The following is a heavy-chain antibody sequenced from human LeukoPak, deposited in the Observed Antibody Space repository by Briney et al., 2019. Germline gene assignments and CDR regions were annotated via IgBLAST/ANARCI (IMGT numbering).Heavy chain of an antibody. V-gene: IGHV1-2*02. CDR1: GYTFICYY. CDR3: ARGHRYSDSLTALKGYYFDY. Sequence: GASVKVSFECSGYTFICYYMHGVGQAPGQGGEGMGGINPNSGGTNNVQKFQGRVTMTRDTPISTAYMELSRLTSDDTAVYYCARGHRYSDSLTALKGYYFDYWGQGTLVTVSS. D-gene: IGHD3-9*01. J-gene: IGHJ4*02. CDR2: INPNSGGT.